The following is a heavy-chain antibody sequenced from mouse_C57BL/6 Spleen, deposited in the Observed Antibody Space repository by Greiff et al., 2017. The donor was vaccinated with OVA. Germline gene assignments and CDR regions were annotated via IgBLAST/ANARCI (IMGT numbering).Heavy chain of an antibody. CDR1: GFNIKDYY. CDR3: ASRYGNLYYAMDY. V-gene: IGHV14-2*01. Sequence: EVMLVESGAELVKPGASVKLSCTASGFNIKDYYMHWVKQRTEQGLEWIGRIDPEDGETKYAPKFQGKATITADTSSNTAYLQLSSLTSEDTAVYYCASRYGNLYYAMDYWGQGTSVTVSS. J-gene: IGHJ4*01. CDR2: IDPEDGET. D-gene: IGHD2-1*01.